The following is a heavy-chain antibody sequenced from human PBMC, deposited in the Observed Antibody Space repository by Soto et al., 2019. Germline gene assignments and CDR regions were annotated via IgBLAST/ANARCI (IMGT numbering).Heavy chain of an antibody. Sequence: PGGSLRLSCAASGFTFSSYSMNWVRQAPGKGLEWVSSISSSSSYIYYADSVKGRFTISRDNAKNSLYLQMNSLRAEDTAVYYCARDRAAGTGALVYWGQGTLVTVSS. V-gene: IGHV3-21*01. CDR1: GFTFSSYS. CDR3: ARDRAAGTGALVY. D-gene: IGHD6-13*01. CDR2: ISSSSSYI. J-gene: IGHJ4*02.